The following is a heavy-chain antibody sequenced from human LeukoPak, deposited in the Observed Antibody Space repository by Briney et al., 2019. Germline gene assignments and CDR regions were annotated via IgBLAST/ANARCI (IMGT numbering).Heavy chain of an antibody. V-gene: IGHV1-2*02. Sequence: GASVKVSCKASGYTFTGYYMHWVRQAPGQGLEWMGWINPNSGGTNYAQKFQGRVTMTRDTSISTAYMELSRLRSDDTAVYYCARIYYYDSSGYPDYWGQGTLVTVSS. D-gene: IGHD3-22*01. CDR1: GYTFTGYY. CDR2: INPNSGGT. J-gene: IGHJ4*02. CDR3: ARIYYYDSSGYPDY.